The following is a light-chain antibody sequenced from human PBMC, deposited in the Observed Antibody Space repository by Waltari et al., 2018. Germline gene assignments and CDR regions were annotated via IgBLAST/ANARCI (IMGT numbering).Light chain of an antibody. CDR2: DDS. Sequence: SYVLTQPPSVSVAPGQTARITCGGNNIGSKSVHWYQQKPGQAPVLVVFDDSGRAPGAPGGFPGSNFGKKAKTDISRGEAGGEADYYCQVWDSSSDHWVFGGGTKLTVL. V-gene: IGLV3-21*02. CDR3: QVWDSSSDHWV. J-gene: IGLJ3*02. CDR1: NIGSKS.